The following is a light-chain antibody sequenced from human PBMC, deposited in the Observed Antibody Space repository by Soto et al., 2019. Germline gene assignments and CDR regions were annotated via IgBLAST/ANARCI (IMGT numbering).Light chain of an antibody. Sequence: QSALTQPRSVSGSPGQSVTISCTGTSSDVGGSNYVSWYQQHPGKAPKLMIYDGSKRPSGVPDRFSGSKSGNRASLTISGLQAEDEAEYYCCSYAGSYTWVFGGGTKLTVL. V-gene: IGLV2-11*01. J-gene: IGLJ3*02. CDR2: DGS. CDR3: CSYAGSYTWV. CDR1: SSDVGGSNY.